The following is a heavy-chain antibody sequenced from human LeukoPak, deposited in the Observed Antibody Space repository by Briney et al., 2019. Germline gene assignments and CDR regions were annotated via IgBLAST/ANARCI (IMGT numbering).Heavy chain of an antibody. CDR2: ISYDGSNK. CDR1: GFTFSSYG. D-gene: IGHD6-19*01. V-gene: IGHV3-30*18. CDR3: ANIAVAGNPFDY. J-gene: IGHJ4*02. Sequence: GGSQRLSCAASGFTFSSYGMHWVRQAPGKGLEWVAVISYDGSNKYYADSVKGRFTISRDNSKNTLYLQMNSLRAEDTAVYYCANIAVAGNPFDYWGQGTLVTVSS.